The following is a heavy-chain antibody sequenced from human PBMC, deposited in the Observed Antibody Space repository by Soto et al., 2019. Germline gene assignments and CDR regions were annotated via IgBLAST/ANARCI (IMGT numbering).Heavy chain of an antibody. CDR2: ISYDGSNK. J-gene: IGHJ4*02. CDR1: GFTFSSYG. Sequence: PGGSLRLSCAASGFTFSSYGMHWVRQAPGKGLEWVAVISYDGSNKYYADSVKGRFTISRDNSKNTLYLQMNSLRAEDTAVYYCAKERGSYVNYFDYWGQGT. V-gene: IGHV3-30*18. CDR3: AKERGSYVNYFDY. D-gene: IGHD1-26*01.